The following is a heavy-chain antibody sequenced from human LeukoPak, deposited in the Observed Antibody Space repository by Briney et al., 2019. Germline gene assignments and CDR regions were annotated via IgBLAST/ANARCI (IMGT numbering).Heavy chain of an antibody. Sequence: GASVKVSCKASVYTFTSYAMKWVRQAPGQGLEWMGWINTNTGNPTYAQGFTGRFVFSLDTSVSTAYLQISSLKAEDTAVYYCAREALGYAYYYDSSGFDYWGQGTLVTVSS. D-gene: IGHD3-22*01. J-gene: IGHJ4*02. CDR2: INTNTGNP. CDR1: VYTFTSYA. CDR3: AREALGYAYYYDSSGFDY. V-gene: IGHV7-4-1*02.